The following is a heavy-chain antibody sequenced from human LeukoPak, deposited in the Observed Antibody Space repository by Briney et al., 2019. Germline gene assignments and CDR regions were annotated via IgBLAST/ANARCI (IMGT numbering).Heavy chain of an antibody. D-gene: IGHD2-2*01. CDR1: GFTFSNYW. V-gene: IGHV3-74*01. CDR3: ASSLPNVVVPAAMRSYREPRYFDY. CDR2: INIDGSST. J-gene: IGHJ4*02. Sequence: PGGSLRLSCAASGFTFSNYWMRCVRQAPGKRLVWVSRINIDGSSTSNVDSVKGRFTISRDNAKNTLYLQMNSLRAEDTAVYYCASSLPNVVVPAAMRSYREPRYFDYWGQGTLVTVSS.